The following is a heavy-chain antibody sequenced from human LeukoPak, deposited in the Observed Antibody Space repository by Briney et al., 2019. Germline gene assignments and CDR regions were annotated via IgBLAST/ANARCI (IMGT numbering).Heavy chain of an antibody. CDR3: AKDSHFDWLPHGY. D-gene: IGHD3-9*01. CDR1: GFTFSRHA. Sequence: PGGSLRLSYAASGFTFSRHAISWVRQAPGKGLEWVSAISGSGGSTYYADSVKGRFTISRDNSKNTLYLQMNSLRAEDTAVYYCAKDSHFDWLPHGYWGQGTLVTVSS. V-gene: IGHV3-23*01. J-gene: IGHJ4*02. CDR2: ISGSGGST.